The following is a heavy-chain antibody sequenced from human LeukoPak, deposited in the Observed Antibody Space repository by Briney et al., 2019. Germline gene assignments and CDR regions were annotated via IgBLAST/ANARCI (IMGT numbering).Heavy chain of an antibody. CDR1: GIALSNYG. CDR2: ITGSGGST. V-gene: IGHV3-23*01. Sequence: GGSLRLSCAVSGIALSNYGMSWVRQAPGKGLEWVAGITGSGGSTNYADSVKGRFTISRDNPKNTLYLQMNSLRAEDTAVYYCANSLSPYYYDSSGLFDYWGQGTLVTVSS. D-gene: IGHD3-22*01. J-gene: IGHJ4*02. CDR3: ANSLSPYYYDSSGLFDY.